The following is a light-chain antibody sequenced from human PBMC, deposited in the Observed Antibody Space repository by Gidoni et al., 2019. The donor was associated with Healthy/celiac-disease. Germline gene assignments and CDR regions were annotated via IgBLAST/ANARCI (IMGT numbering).Light chain of an antibody. V-gene: IGLV3-1*01. CDR2: QDS. J-gene: IGLJ2*01. Sequence: SYELTQPPSVSVSPGQTASITCSGDKLGDKYACWYQQKPGQSTVLAIYQDSKRPSGIPERFSGSNSGNTATLTISGTQARDEADYYCQAWDSSTAWIGGGTKLTVL. CDR1: KLGDKY. CDR3: QAWDSSTAW.